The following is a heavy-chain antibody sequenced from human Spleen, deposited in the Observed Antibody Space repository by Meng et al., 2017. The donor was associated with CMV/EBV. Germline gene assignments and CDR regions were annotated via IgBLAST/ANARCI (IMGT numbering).Heavy chain of an antibody. Sequence: SGGTFSSYAISWVRQAPGQGLEWMGRIIPILGTANYAQKFQGRVTITTDESTSTAYMELSSLRFEDTAVYYCARDYDVDTAIYYFDYWGQGTLVTVSS. J-gene: IGHJ4*02. CDR1: GGTFSSYA. CDR3: ARDYDVDTAIYYFDY. CDR2: IIPILGTA. V-gene: IGHV1-69*11. D-gene: IGHD5-18*01.